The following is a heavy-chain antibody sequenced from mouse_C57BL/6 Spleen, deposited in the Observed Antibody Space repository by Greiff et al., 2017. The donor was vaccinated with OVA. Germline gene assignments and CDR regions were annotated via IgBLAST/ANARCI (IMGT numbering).Heavy chain of an antibody. V-gene: IGHV3-6*01. CDR1: GYSITSGYY. CDR3: ARYGNYGNYFDY. CDR2: ISYDGSN. J-gene: IGHJ2*01. D-gene: IGHD2-1*01. Sequence: EVKLQESGPGLVKPSQSLSLTCSVTGYSITSGYYWNWIRQFPGNKLEWMGYISYDGSNNYNPSLKNRISITLDTSKNQFFLKLNSVTTEDTATYYCARYGNYGNYFDYWGQGTTLTVSS.